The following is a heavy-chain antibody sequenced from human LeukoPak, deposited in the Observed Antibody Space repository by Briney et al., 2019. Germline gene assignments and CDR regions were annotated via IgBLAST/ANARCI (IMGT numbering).Heavy chain of an antibody. D-gene: IGHD6-13*01. Sequence: PGESLKISCKGSGYALITYWIGWVRQMPGKGLEWMGIIYPGDSDIRYSPSFQGQVTISADKSISTAYLLWSSLKASDTAMYYCARRVGAAGISLYYFHYWGQGTLVTVSS. V-gene: IGHV5-51*01. CDR1: GYALITYW. CDR3: ARRVGAAGISLYYFHY. CDR2: IYPGDSDI. J-gene: IGHJ4*02.